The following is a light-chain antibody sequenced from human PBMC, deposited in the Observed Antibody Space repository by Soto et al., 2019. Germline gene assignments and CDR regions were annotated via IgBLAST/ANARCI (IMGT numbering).Light chain of an antibody. CDR3: MKALQTPLT. V-gene: IGKV2-28*01. Sequence: DIVMTQSPLSLPVTPGEPTSISCRSSQSLLHSNGYNYLDWYLQKPGQSPQVLIYMGSNRASGVPDRFSGSGSGTDFTLKISRVEAEDVGVYYFMKALQTPLTFGGGTKV. CDR1: QSLLHSNGYNY. CDR2: MGS. J-gene: IGKJ4*01.